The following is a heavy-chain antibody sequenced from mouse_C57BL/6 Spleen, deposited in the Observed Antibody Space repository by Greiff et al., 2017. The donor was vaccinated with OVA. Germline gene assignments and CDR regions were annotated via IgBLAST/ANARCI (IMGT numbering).Heavy chain of an antibody. V-gene: IGHV1-26*01. Sequence: EVQLQQSGPELVKPGASVKISCKASGYTFTDYYMNWVKQSHGKSLEWIGDINPNNGGTSYNQKFKGKATLTVDKSSSTAYMELRSLTSEDSAVYYCARDGYYGKMDYWGQGTSVTVSS. CDR1: GYTFTDYY. CDR3: ARDGYYGKMDY. D-gene: IGHD1-1*01. J-gene: IGHJ4*01. CDR2: INPNNGGT.